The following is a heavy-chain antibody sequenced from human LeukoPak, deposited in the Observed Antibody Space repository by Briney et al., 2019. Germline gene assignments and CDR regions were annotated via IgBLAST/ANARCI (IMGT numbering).Heavy chain of an antibody. J-gene: IGHJ4*02. Sequence: EASVKVSCKASGYTFTGYYMHWVRQAPGQGLEWMGWINPNSGGTNYAQKFQGRVTMTRDTSISTAYMELSRLRSDDTAVYYCARLLDSDSSGYHFDYWGQGTLVTVSS. CDR2: INPNSGGT. D-gene: IGHD3-22*01. CDR3: ARLLDSDSSGYHFDY. CDR1: GYTFTGYY. V-gene: IGHV1-2*02.